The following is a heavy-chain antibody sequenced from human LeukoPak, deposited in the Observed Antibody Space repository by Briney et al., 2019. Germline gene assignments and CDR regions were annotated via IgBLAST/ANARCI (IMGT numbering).Heavy chain of an antibody. CDR3: ASLIIVGATSDAFDI. CDR1: GGSISSSSYY. CDR2: IYYSGST. J-gene: IGHJ3*02. Sequence: SETLSLTCTVSGGSISSSSYYWGWIRQPPGKGLEWIGSIYYSGSTYYNPSLKSRVTISVDTSKNQFSLKLSSVTAADTAVYYCASLIIVGATSDAFDIWGQGTVVTVSS. D-gene: IGHD1-26*01. V-gene: IGHV4-39*01.